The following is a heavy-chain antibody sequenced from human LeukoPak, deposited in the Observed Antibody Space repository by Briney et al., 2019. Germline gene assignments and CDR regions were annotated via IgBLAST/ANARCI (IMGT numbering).Heavy chain of an antibody. J-gene: IGHJ4*02. D-gene: IGHD3-22*01. CDR3: ARDPRVQYYYDSSGYYLE. CDR2: ISAYNGNT. CDR1: GYTFTSYG. Sequence: ASVKVSCKASGYTFTSYGISWVRQAPGQGLEWMGWISAYNGNTNYAQKLQGRVTMTTDTSTSTAYVELRSLRSDDTAVYYCARDPRVQYYYDSSGYYLEWGQGTLVTVSS. V-gene: IGHV1-18*01.